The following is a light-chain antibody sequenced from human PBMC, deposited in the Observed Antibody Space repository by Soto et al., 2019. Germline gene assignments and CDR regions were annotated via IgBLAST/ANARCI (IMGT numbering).Light chain of an antibody. Sequence: QSVLTQPPSASGTPGQRVSISCSGSNSNIGSNTVNWYRQLPGSAPKLLIYSNNQRPSGVPDRFSTSKSDTSASLAISGLQSEDEAEYYCAAWDDSLNGLLFGGGTKVTVL. J-gene: IGLJ2*01. CDR2: SNN. CDR3: AAWDDSLNGLL. V-gene: IGLV1-44*01. CDR1: NSNIGSNT.